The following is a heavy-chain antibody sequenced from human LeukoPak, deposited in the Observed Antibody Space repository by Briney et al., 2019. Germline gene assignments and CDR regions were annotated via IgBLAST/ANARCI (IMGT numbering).Heavy chain of an antibody. V-gene: IGHV4-4*07. CDR3: ARAPLIDYSDAFDI. CDR1: GFNFNAAW. Sequence: GSLRLSCTVSGFNFNAAWMSWVRLAPGKGLEWIGRIYTSGSTNYNPSLKSRVTMSVDTSKNQFSLKLSSVTAADTAVYYCARAPLIDYSDAFDIWGQGTMVTVSS. J-gene: IGHJ3*02. CDR2: IYTSGST. D-gene: IGHD4-11*01.